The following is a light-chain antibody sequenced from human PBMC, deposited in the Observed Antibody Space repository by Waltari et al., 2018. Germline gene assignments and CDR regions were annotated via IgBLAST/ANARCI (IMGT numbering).Light chain of an antibody. CDR1: QTVTTTS. V-gene: IGKV3-20*01. Sequence: DIVLTQSPGTLSLSPGERATLSCWASQTVTTTSLAWYQQKPGQAPRLLIYGASFRATGTPGRFSGSGAGTDFTLTISRLEPEDFAVYYCQQYASLPRTFGQGTRVEI. CDR3: QQYASLPRT. CDR2: GAS. J-gene: IGKJ1*01.